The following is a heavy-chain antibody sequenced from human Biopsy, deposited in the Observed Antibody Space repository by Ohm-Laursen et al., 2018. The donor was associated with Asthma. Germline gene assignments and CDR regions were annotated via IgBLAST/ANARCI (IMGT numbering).Heavy chain of an antibody. CDR3: ARTFHFWSPYHAEHYQL. Sequence: SLRLSCAASGFTFGDYWMSWVRQVPGKGLEWVANIKHDGTEKNHMDSLKGRLTISRDNAKNSLYLQMNSLRAEDTAVYYCARTFHFWSPYHAEHYQLWGQGTLVTVSS. J-gene: IGHJ1*01. CDR2: IKHDGTEK. V-gene: IGHV3-7*01. CDR1: GFTFGDYW. D-gene: IGHD3-3*02.